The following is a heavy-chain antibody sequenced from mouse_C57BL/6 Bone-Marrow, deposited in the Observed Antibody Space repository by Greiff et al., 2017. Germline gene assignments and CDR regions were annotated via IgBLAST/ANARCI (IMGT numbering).Heavy chain of an antibody. V-gene: IGHV5-2*01. CDR3: ARKIYYDYDTAMDY. D-gene: IGHD2-4*01. CDR1: EYEFPSHD. CDR2: INSDGGST. Sequence: EVKLVESGGGLVQPGESLKLSCESNEYEFPSHDMSWVRKTPEKRLELVAAINSDGGSTYYPDTMERRFIISRDNTKKTLYLQMSSLRSEDTALYYCARKIYYDYDTAMDYWGQGTSVTVSS. J-gene: IGHJ4*01.